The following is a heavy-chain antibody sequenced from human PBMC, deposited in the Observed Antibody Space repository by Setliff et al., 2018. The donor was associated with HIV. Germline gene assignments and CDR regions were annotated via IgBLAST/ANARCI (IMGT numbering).Heavy chain of an antibody. D-gene: IGHD1-1*01. CDR2: IFYTGFT. CDR1: GDSFSTSSYL. J-gene: IGHJ4*02. V-gene: IGHV4-39*02. Sequence: SETLSLTCSVSGDSFSTSSYLWGWVRQSPGGGLEWIGNIFYTGFTHYNPSLKSRVTISIDTSKNHSSLSLASVSDSDTAVYYCTREGRGDPALATTRLDYWGQGKLVTVSS. CDR3: TREGRGDPALATTRLDY.